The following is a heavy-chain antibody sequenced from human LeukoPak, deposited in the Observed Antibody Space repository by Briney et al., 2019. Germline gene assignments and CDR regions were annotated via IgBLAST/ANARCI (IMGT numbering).Heavy chain of an antibody. Sequence: SVKVSCKASGGTFSSYAISWVRQAPGQGREWMGGIIPIFGTANYAQKFQGRVTITTDESTSTAYMELSSLRSEDTAVYYCARETGIADAFDIWGQGTMVTVSS. CDR2: IIPIFGTA. CDR3: ARETGIADAFDI. V-gene: IGHV1-69*05. CDR1: GGTFSSYA. J-gene: IGHJ3*02. D-gene: IGHD6-13*01.